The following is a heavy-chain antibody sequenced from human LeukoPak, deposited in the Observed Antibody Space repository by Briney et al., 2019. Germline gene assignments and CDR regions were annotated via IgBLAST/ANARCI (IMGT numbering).Heavy chain of an antibody. J-gene: IGHJ4*02. Sequence: GGSLRLSCAASGLTVSSTYMSWVRQAPGKGLECVSVIYTGGDTYYADSVKGRFTISRDDSKNTLFPQMNSLRAEDTAVYYCASRPRGGAALDYWGQGTLVTVSS. D-gene: IGHD6-6*01. CDR3: ASRPRGGAALDY. V-gene: IGHV3-53*01. CDR1: GLTVSSTY. CDR2: IYTGGDT.